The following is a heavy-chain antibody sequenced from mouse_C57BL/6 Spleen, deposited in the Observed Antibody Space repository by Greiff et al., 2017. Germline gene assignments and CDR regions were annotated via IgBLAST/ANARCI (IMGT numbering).Heavy chain of an antibody. CDR3: ARVRGDYYAMYY. CDR1: GYTFTDYN. Sequence: VQLKESGPELVKPGASVKIPCKASGYTFTDYNMDWVKQSHGKSLEWIGDINPNNGGTIYNQKFKGKATLTVDKSSSTAYMELRSLTSEDTAFYYCARVRGDYYAMYYWCQGTSVTSSS. J-gene: IGHJ4*01. V-gene: IGHV1-18*01. CDR2: INPNNGGT.